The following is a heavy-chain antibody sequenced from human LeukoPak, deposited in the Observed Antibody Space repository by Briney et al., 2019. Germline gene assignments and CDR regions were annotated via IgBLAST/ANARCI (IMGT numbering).Heavy chain of an antibody. CDR1: GGSTNTYC. J-gene: IGHJ4*02. CDR3: ARDRSGYSEYYFDY. D-gene: IGHD5-12*01. Sequence: SETLSLTCTVSGGSTNTYCWSWIRQPAEKGLEWIGRIYPSGGTYYNPSLKSRVTISIDKSKNQFSLRLTSVTAADTAVYYCARDRSGYSEYYFDYWGQGSLVTVSS. V-gene: IGHV4-4*07. CDR2: IYPSGGT.